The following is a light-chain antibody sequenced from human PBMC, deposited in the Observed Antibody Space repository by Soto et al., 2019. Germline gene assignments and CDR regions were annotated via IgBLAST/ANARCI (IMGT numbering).Light chain of an antibody. V-gene: IGLV2-14*01. CDR3: SSYAGINNFVV. CDR1: SSDVGGYNY. J-gene: IGLJ2*01. Sequence: QSVLTQPASVSGSPGQSITISCTGTSSDVGGYNYVSWYQQHPGKAPKLMIYEVTNRPSGVSIRFSGSKSGNTASLTISGLQAEDEADYYCSSYAGINNFVVFGGGTKLTVL. CDR2: EVT.